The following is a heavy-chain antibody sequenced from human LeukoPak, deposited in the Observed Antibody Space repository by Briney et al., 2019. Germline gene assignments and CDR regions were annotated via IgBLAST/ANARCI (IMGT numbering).Heavy chain of an antibody. V-gene: IGHV3-48*03. D-gene: IGHD3-10*01. CDR3: ARDKEVRGVIGGMDV. J-gene: IGHJ6*02. CDR2: ISGSGSSI. CDR1: EFTFSSYE. Sequence: GGSLRLSCAASEFTFSSYEMNWVRQAPGKGLEWVSHISGSGSSIYYADSVKGRFTISRDNAKNSLYLQMNSLRAEDTAVYYCARDKEVRGVIGGMDVWGQGTTVTVSS.